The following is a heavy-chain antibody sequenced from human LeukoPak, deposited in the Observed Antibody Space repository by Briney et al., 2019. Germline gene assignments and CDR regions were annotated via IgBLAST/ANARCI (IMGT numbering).Heavy chain of an antibody. D-gene: IGHD3-22*01. CDR2: INSDGSST. CDR3: ARVGALPRSSGYRMSIDY. CDR1: GFTFSSYW. J-gene: IGHJ4*02. V-gene: IGHV3-74*01. Sequence: GGSLRLSCAASGFTFSSYWMHWVRQAPGKGLVWVSRINSDGSSTSYADSVKGRFTISRDNAKNTLYLQMNSLRAEDTAVYYCARVGALPRSSGYRMSIDYWGQGTLVTVSS.